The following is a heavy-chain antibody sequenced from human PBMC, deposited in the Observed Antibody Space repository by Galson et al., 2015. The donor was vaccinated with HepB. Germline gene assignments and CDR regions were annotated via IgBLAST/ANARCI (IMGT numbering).Heavy chain of an antibody. D-gene: IGHD3-10*01. Sequence: SVKVSCKASGYTFTGYYMHWVRQAPGQGLEWMGRINPNSGGTNYAQKFQGRVTMTRDTSISTAYMELSRLRSDDTAVYHCASSITMVQGVIITEGFFDYWGQGTLVTVSS. CDR3: ASSITMVQGVIITEGFFDY. V-gene: IGHV1-2*06. CDR2: INPNSGGT. J-gene: IGHJ4*02. CDR1: GYTFTGYY.